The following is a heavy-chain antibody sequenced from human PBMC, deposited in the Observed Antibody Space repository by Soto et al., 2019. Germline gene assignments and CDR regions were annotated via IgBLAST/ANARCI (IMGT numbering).Heavy chain of an antibody. J-gene: IGHJ3*02. D-gene: IGHD1-7*01. Sequence: SGGSLRLSCAASGFTFSTYAMSWVRQSPGKGLEWVSAMSGSGATTHHADSVKGRFTISRDNSKNTLYLQLNSLRAEDTAVYYCAREYNWNYGSAFDIWGQGTMVTVSS. CDR3: AREYNWNYGSAFDI. CDR2: MSGSGATT. CDR1: GFTFSTYA. V-gene: IGHV3-23*01.